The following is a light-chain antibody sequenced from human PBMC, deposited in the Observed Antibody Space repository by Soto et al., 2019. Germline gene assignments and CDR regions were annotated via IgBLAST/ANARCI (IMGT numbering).Light chain of an antibody. CDR3: QSYDSTLSARYV. CDR2: GNI. CDR1: SSNIGAGYD. V-gene: IGLV1-40*01. J-gene: IGLJ1*01. Sequence: QSVLAQPASVSGAPGQRVTISCTGSSSNIGAGYDVHWYQQRPGTAPKLLIFGNINRPSGVPDRFSGSKSGTSASLAITGLQAEDEGDYYCQSYDSTLSARYVFGNGTKVTVL.